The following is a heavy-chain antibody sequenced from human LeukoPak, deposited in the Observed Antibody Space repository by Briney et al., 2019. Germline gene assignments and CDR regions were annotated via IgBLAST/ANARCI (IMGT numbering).Heavy chain of an antibody. V-gene: IGHV3-7*01. CDR2: IKQDGSEK. Sequence: GGSLRLSCAASGFTFSSYWMSWVRQAPGKRLEWVANIKQDGSEKYYVDSVKGRFTISRDNAKNSLYLQMNSLRAEDTAVYCCARDYPGHYYYMDVWGKGTTVTVSS. CDR3: ARDYPGHYYYMDV. CDR1: GFTFSSYW. J-gene: IGHJ6*03.